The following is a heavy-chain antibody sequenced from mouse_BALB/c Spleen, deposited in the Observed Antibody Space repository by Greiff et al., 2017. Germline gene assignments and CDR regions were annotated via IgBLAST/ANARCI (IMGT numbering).Heavy chain of an antibody. CDR1: GYTFTSYW. Sequence: VKLQESGAELARPGASVKLSCKASGYTFTSYWMQWVKQRPGQGLEWIGAIYPGDGATRYTQKFKGKATLTADKSSSTAYMQLSSLASEDSAVYYCARWRGYGYDLAWFAYWGQGTLVTVSA. D-gene: IGHD2-2*01. CDR3: ARWRGYGYDLAWFAY. V-gene: IGHV1-87*01. J-gene: IGHJ3*01. CDR2: IYPGDGAT.